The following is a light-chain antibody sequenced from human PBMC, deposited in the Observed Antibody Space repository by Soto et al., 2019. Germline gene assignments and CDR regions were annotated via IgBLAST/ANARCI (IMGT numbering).Light chain of an antibody. Sequence: EIVMTQSPATLSVSPGERATLSCMASQSVNSNLAGYQQKPGQAPSLLIYGASTRAAGVQARFSGSGSGTEFTLNISSLQSEDFAVYYCQQYNNWPPYTFGQGTKLEIK. CDR1: QSVNSN. CDR3: QQYNNWPPYT. CDR2: GAS. J-gene: IGKJ2*01. V-gene: IGKV3-15*01.